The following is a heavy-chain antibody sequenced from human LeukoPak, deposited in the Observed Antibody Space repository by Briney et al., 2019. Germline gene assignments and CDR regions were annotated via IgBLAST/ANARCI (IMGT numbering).Heavy chain of an antibody. V-gene: IGHV3-74*01. CDR2: INSDGSST. Sequence: GGSLRLSCAASGFTFSNYWMHWVRQAPGKGLVWVSRINSDGSSTNYADSVKGRFTISRDNAKNTPSLQMNSLRAEDTAVYYCARDRPRYCSGASCYSWYFDLWGRGTLVTVSS. CDR1: GFTFSNYW. J-gene: IGHJ2*01. CDR3: ARDRPRYCSGASCYSWYFDL. D-gene: IGHD2-15*01.